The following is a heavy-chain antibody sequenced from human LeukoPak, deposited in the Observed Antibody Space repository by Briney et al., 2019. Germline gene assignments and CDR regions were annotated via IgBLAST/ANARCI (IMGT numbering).Heavy chain of an antibody. CDR3: AKAGGSNPPYDY. CDR1: GFTFDSYA. V-gene: IGHV3-23*01. CDR2: ISARSGGA. D-gene: IGHD2-2*01. Sequence: PGGSLRLSCAASGFTFDSYAMSWVRQAPGKGLEWVSGISARSGGAYYADSVKARFTISRDNSKNTLYLQMNSLRAEDTAVYYCAKAGGSNPPYDYWGQGTLVTVSS. J-gene: IGHJ4*02.